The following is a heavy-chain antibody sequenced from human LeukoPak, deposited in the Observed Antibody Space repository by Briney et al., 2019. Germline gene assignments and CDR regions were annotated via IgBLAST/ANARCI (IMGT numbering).Heavy chain of an antibody. J-gene: IGHJ4*02. CDR1: GGSISSYY. D-gene: IGHD3-16*02. V-gene: IGHV4-59*08. CDR3: ASCGGTSYPWDY. Sequence: NSSETLSLTCTVSGGSISSYYWSWIRQPPGKGLEWIGYIHYSGSTYYSPSLKSRVTISIDTSKSQFSLKLNSMTAADTAVYYCASCGGTSYPWDYWGQGPLVTVSS. CDR2: IHYSGST.